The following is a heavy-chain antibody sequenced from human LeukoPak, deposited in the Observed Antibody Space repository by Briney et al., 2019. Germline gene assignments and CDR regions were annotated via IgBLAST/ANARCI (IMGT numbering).Heavy chain of an antibody. Sequence: GGSLKLSCAASGFTFSSYGMHWVHQAPGKGLEWVAVISYDGSNKYYADSVKGRFTISRDNSKNTLYLQMNSLRAEDTAVYYCAKDPGGSSGYPDAFDIWGQGTMVTVSS. CDR1: GFTFSSYG. D-gene: IGHD3-22*01. V-gene: IGHV3-30*18. J-gene: IGHJ3*02. CDR3: AKDPGGSSGYPDAFDI. CDR2: ISYDGSNK.